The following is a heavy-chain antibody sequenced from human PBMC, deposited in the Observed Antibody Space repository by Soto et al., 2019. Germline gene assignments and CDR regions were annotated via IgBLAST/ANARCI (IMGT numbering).Heavy chain of an antibody. CDR2: FIPIFVSA. J-gene: IGHJ4*02. D-gene: IGHD3-10*01. Sequence: QLHLVQSGAEVKKAGSSVKVSCKASGGTVSSYAITWVRQAPGKGLEWMGVFIPIFVSAHYAPKFQGRITITADESTSTAYMELSGLTSEDRAIYYCARDVSSDTTGFRGYDLWGQGTQVTVSS. V-gene: IGHV1-69*01. CDR3: ARDVSSDTTGFRGYDL. CDR1: GGTVSSYA.